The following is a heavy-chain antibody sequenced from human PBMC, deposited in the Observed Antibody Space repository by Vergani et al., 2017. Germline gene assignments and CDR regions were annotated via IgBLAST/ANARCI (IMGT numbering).Heavy chain of an antibody. Sequence: QLVQSGGGLVQPGRSLRLSCAASGFNFNSYNMNWVRQAPGKGLEWVSYVTTTTRGQSYADSVKGRFIISRDNTKNSLSLQMSGLRVEDTAVYYCVRLPRGPWNFNLWGRGTLITVSS. V-gene: IGHV3-21*05. CDR3: VRLPRGPWNFNL. J-gene: IGHJ2*01. CDR2: VTTTTRGQ. CDR1: GFNFNSYN.